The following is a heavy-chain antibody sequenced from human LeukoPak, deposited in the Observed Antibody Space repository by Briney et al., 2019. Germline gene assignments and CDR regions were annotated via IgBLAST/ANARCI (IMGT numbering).Heavy chain of an antibody. J-gene: IGHJ4*02. V-gene: IGHV3-49*03. CDR3: TRGQVYYDFWSGYYT. CDR2: IRSKAYGGTT. D-gene: IGHD3-3*01. Sequence: RSLRLSCTASGFTFGDYAMSWFRQAPGKGLGWVGFIRSKAYGGTTEYAASVKGRFTISRDDSKSIAYLQMNSLKTEDTAVYYCTRGQVYYDFWSGYYTWGQGTLVTVSS. CDR1: GFTFGDYA.